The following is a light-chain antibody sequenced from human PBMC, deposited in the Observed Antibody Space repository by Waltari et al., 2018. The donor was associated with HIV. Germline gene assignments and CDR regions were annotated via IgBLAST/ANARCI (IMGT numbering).Light chain of an antibody. J-gene: IGLJ2*01. CDR1: SRDFWGYSL. CDR3: SSYTSTNTWI. V-gene: IGLV2-23*01. Sequence: QSALTQPASVSGSPRQSITISCTGTSRDFWGYSLVSWYQQHPGKAPQLIIYETTRRPSGVSLRFSGSKSGNTASLAISGLRADDEADYYCSSYTSTNTWIFGGGTKVAVL. CDR2: ETT.